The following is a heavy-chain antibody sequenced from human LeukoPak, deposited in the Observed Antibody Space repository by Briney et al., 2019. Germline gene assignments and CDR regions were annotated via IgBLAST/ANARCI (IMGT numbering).Heavy chain of an antibody. CDR1: GFTFSSYD. CDR3: AKDHLDLGDFFDY. D-gene: IGHD3-10*01. J-gene: IGHJ4*02. CDR2: ISGSGHSS. Sequence: PGGSLRLACAASGFTFSSYDMSWVRQAPGRGLEWVSIISGSGHSSYYADSVKGRFTISRDNSKKTLYLQMNSLRAEDTATYYCAKDHLDLGDFFDYWGQGTLVTVSS. V-gene: IGHV3-23*01.